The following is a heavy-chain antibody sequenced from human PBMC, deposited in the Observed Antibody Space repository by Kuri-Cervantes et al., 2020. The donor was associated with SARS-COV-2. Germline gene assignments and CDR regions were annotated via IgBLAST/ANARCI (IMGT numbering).Heavy chain of an antibody. CDR2: IYTSGST. CDR3: ARDLDLGYFDWYPGGFDP. Sequence: GSLRLSCAVSGYSISSGYYWGWIRQPPGKGLEWIGSIYTSGSTNYNPSLKSRVTMSVDTSKNQFSLKLSSVTAADTAVYYCARDLDLGYFDWYPGGFDPWGQGTLVTVSS. CDR1: GYSISSGYY. D-gene: IGHD3-9*01. J-gene: IGHJ5*02. V-gene: IGHV4-38-2*02.